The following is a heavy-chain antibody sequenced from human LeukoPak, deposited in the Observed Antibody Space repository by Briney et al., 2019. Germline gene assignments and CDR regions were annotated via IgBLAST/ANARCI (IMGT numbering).Heavy chain of an antibody. J-gene: IGHJ6*02. CDR2: INHSGST. Sequence: SETLSLTCAVYGGSFSGYYWSWIRQLPGKGLEWIGEINHSGSTNYNPSLKSRVTISVDTSKNQFSLKLSSVTAADTAVYYCARIPHRGIYCSSTSCYRDPYYYGMDVWGQGTTVTVSS. D-gene: IGHD2-2*02. CDR1: GGSFSGYY. V-gene: IGHV4-34*01. CDR3: ARIPHRGIYCSSTSCYRDPYYYGMDV.